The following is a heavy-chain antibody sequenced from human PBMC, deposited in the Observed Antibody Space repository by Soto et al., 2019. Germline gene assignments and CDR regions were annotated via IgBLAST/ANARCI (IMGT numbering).Heavy chain of an antibody. CDR1: GYTFTDYY. CDR2: INPTNSGT. CDR3: ARGITSRLVFYHYYMDV. J-gene: IGHJ6*03. Sequence: QVQLVQSGAEVKKPGASVKVSCKASGYTFTDYYIHWVRQAPGQGLQWLGWINPTNSGTRYARSFQGRVTVTRDTSISTAYMELSSLRSDDTAVYYCARGITSRLVFYHYYMDVWGFGTTVTVSS. V-gene: IGHV1-2*02.